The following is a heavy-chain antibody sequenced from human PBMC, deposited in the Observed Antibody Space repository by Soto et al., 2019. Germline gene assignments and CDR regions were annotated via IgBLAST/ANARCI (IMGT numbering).Heavy chain of an antibody. CDR1: GYSSTSYG. CDR3: ARVVGALGHWFDP. Sequence: QVQLVQYGAEVKKPGASVKVSCKASGYSSTSYGLSWVRQAPGQGLEWMGRISAYNYNTNYAQKLQGRVTMTTDTSSSTAYMELRSLRSDDTAVYYCARVVGALGHWFDPWGQGTLVTVSS. CDR2: ISAYNYNT. J-gene: IGHJ5*02. V-gene: IGHV1-18*01. D-gene: IGHD1-26*01.